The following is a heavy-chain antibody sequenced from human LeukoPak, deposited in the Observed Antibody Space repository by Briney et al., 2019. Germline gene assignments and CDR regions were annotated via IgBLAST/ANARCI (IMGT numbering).Heavy chain of an antibody. Sequence: GGSLRLSCAASGFTFSIYDMIWLAPAPGKGREGWSVISGSSTTIVHEDYVKGPLTISRDNSKNTLYLQMNSLRAEDTAVYYCAKPYSYGSGSYDYWGQGTLVSVSS. CDR2: ISGSSTTI. CDR3: AKPYSYGSGSYDY. J-gene: IGHJ4*02. CDR1: GFTFSIYD. D-gene: IGHD3-10*01. V-gene: IGHV3-23*01.